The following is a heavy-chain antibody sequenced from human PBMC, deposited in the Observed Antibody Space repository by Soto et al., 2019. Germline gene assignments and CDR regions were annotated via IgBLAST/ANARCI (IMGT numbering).Heavy chain of an antibody. V-gene: IGHV3-33*01. CDR2: IWYDGSKK. Sequence: GGSLRLSCAASGFTFSGHGMHWVRQAPGKGLEWMEVIWYDGSKKYYGDSVKGRFTISRDNSKNTLFLQMNSLRVEDTAVYYCARGRGGDYGGNSGYYDYWGQGTLVTVSS. J-gene: IGHJ4*02. D-gene: IGHD4-17*01. CDR3: ARGRGGDYGGNSGYYDY. CDR1: GFTFSGHG.